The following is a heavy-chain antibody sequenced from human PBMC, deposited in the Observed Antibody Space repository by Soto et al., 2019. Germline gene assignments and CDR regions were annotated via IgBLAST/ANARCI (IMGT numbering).Heavy chain of an antibody. J-gene: IGHJ6*03. Sequence: ASVKVSCKASGYTFTSYDINWVRQATGQGLEWMGWMNPNSGNTGYAQKFQGRVTMTRNTSISTAYMELSSLRSEDTAVYYCARVLSYDILTGSLYYYYMDVWGKGTTVTVS. V-gene: IGHV1-8*01. D-gene: IGHD3-9*01. CDR1: GYTFTSYD. CDR2: MNPNSGNT. CDR3: ARVLSYDILTGSLYYYYMDV.